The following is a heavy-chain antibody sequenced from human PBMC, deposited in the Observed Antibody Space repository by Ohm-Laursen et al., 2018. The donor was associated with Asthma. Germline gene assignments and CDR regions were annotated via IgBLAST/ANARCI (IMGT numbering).Heavy chain of an antibody. CDR3: AKDEYSTTLGVGAFDF. D-gene: IGHD6-13*01. Sequence: GSLRLSCAASGFTFRNYAMTWVRQAPGKGLEWVSTISLGGGGTYFADSVRGRFTISRDNSNNMLYLHMNSLRADDTAVSYCAKDEYSTTLGVGAFDFWGQGTMVTVSS. CDR1: GFTFRNYA. J-gene: IGHJ3*01. CDR2: ISLGGGGT. V-gene: IGHV3-23*01.